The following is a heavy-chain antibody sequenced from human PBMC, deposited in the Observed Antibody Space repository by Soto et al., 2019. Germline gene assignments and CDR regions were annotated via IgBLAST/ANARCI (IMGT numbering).Heavy chain of an antibody. Sequence: SETLSLTCTVSGGSISSYYWSWIRQPPGKALEWIGHTYHSGNPYYNPSLKSRVIISVDRSKNQFSLKVRSVTAADTAVYYCASSHAGAHITAAVHWGQGTLVTVS. J-gene: IGHJ4*02. CDR1: GGSISSYY. CDR3: ASSHAGAHITAAVH. D-gene: IGHD6-13*01. CDR2: TYHSGNP. V-gene: IGHV4-59*12.